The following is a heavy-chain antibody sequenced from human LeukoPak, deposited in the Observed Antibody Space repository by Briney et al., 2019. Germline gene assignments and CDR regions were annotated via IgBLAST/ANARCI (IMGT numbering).Heavy chain of an antibody. CDR1: GFTVSSNY. CDR2: INSDGSST. J-gene: IGHJ4*02. D-gene: IGHD1-26*01. CDR3: ARDPSYSENIDY. Sequence: GGSLRLSCAASGFTVSSNYMSWVRQAPGKGLVWVSRINSDGSSTSYVDAVKGRFTISRDNAKNTLYLQMNSLRAEDTAVYYCARDPSYSENIDYWGQGTLVTVSS. V-gene: IGHV3-74*01.